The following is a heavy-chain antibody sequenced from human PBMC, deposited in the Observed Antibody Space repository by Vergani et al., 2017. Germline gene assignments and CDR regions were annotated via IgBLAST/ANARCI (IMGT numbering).Heavy chain of an antibody. Sequence: QVQLQQSGPGLVKPSQTLSLTCAISGDSVSSNSAAWNWIRQSPSGGLEWLGRTYYRSKWYNDYAVSVKSRITINPDTSKNQFSLQLNSVTPEDTAVYYCARSPPTYYYDSSGYWVFDYWGQGTLVTVSS. CDR1: GDSVSSNSAA. D-gene: IGHD3-22*01. V-gene: IGHV6-1*01. CDR3: ARSPPTYYYDSSGYWVFDY. J-gene: IGHJ4*02. CDR2: TYYRSKWYN.